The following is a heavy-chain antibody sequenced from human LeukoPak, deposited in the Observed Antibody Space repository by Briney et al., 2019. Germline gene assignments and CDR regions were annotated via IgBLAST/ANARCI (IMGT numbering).Heavy chain of an antibody. V-gene: IGHV3-20*04. CDR1: GFTFDDYG. D-gene: IGHD3-3*01. CDR3: ARGIPYDFWSGYQYYFDY. CDR2: INWNGGST. Sequence: PGGSLRLSCAASGFTFDDYGMSWVRQAPGKVLEWVSGINWNGGSTGYADSVKGRFTISRDNAKNSLYLQMNSLRAEDTALYYCARGIPYDFWSGYQYYFDYWGQGTLVTVSS. J-gene: IGHJ4*02.